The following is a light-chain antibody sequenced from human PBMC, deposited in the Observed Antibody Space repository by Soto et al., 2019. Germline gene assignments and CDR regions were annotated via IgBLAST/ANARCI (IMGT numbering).Light chain of an antibody. J-gene: IGLJ3*02. CDR3: SSYAGSNSWV. Sequence: QSVLTQPPSASGSPGQSVTISCTGTSSDVGGYNYVSWYQHHPGKAPKLMIYEVSKRPSGVPDRFSGSKSGNTDSLTVSGLQAEDEDDYYCSSYAGSNSWVFGGGTKLHVL. V-gene: IGLV2-8*01. CDR2: EVS. CDR1: SSDVGGYNY.